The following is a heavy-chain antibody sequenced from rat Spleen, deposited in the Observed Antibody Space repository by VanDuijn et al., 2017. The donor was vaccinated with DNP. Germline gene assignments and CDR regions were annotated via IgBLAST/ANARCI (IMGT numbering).Heavy chain of an antibody. CDR2: ITGGGGTT. CDR1: GFTFSYYW. D-gene: IGHD1-12*02. Sequence: EVQLVESGGDLVRPGRSLKLSCVASGFTFSYYWMAWIRQVPGKGLEWIASITGGGGTTSYPDSVKGRFTISRDDAKNTLSLQMNSLRSEDTATYYCARVGDYHDGGDGDVLDVWGQGTSVTVSS. CDR3: ARVGDYHDGGDGDVLDV. J-gene: IGHJ4*01. V-gene: IGHV5-31*01.